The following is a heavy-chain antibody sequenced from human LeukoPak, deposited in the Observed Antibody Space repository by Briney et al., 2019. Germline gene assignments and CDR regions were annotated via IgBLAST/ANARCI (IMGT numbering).Heavy chain of an antibody. CDR1: GFTFRSYS. V-gene: IGHV3-23*01. J-gene: IGHJ4*02. D-gene: IGHD4-23*01. Sequence: GGSLRLSRAASGFTFRSYSMSWVRQAPGRGLEWVSAISGNGDSTYYADSVKGRFTISRDNSKNTLFLQMSSLRAEDTAVYYCAKGDYGGDFRYFDYWGQGTLVTVSS. CDR2: ISGNGDST. CDR3: AKGDYGGDFRYFDY.